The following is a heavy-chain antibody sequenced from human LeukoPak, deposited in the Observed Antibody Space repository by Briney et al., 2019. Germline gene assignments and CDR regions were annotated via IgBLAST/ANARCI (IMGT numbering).Heavy chain of an antibody. CDR2: ISYDGSNK. D-gene: IGHD2/OR15-2a*01. Sequence: PGGSLRLSCAASGLTFSSYAMHWVGKAPGKGLEWVAVISYDGSNKYYADSVKGRFTISRDNSKNTLYLQMNSLRAEDTAVYYCARDLSIDYWGQGTLVTVSS. J-gene: IGHJ4*02. V-gene: IGHV3-30-3*01. CDR3: ARDLSIDY. CDR1: GLTFSSYA.